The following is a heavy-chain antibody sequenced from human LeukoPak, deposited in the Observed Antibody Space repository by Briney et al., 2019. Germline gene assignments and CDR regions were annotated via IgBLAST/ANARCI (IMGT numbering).Heavy chain of an antibody. CDR1: GVSISSFY. D-gene: IGHD3-22*01. Sequence: SETLSLTCTVSGVSISSFYWSWIRQPPGKGLEWIGYIYYSGSTYYNPSLKSRVTVSVDTSKNQFSLKLSSVTAADTAVYYCARERKDSSGYCFDYWGQGTLVTVSS. V-gene: IGHV4-59*01. CDR3: ARERKDSSGYCFDY. J-gene: IGHJ4*02. CDR2: IYYSGST.